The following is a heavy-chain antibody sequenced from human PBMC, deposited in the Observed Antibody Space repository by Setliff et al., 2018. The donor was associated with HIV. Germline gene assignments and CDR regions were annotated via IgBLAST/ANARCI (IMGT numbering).Heavy chain of an antibody. J-gene: IGHJ4*02. CDR1: GDSINSGNYY. V-gene: IGHV4-31*03. CDR2: IYSTGDT. CDR3: ARVRLTMIMMVDYFDQ. D-gene: IGHD3-22*01. Sequence: SETLSLTCTVSGDSINSGNYYWSWIRQHPGKGLEWIGYIYSTGDTNYNPSLKSRVTLSADTSKNQLSLSLTSVTAADTAVYYCARVRLTMIMMVDYFDQWGQGTLVTVSS.